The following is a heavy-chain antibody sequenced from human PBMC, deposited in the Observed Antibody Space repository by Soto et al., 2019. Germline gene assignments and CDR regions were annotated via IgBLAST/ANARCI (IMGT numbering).Heavy chain of an antibody. CDR1: GYAFSSYG. V-gene: IGHV1-18*01. D-gene: IGHD6-6*01. Sequence: QVQLVQSGPEVKKPGASVKVSCKASGYAFSSYGFSWVRQAPGQGLEWMGWISGYNGNTNYARKLQGRVTLSTDTSTSTAYMELRSLRSDDTVVYYCAREGQLGYWGQGTLVTVSS. CDR3: AREGQLGY. CDR2: ISGYNGNT. J-gene: IGHJ4*02.